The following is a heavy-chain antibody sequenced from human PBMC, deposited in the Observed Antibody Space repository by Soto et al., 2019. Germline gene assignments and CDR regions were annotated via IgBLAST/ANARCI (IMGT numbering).Heavy chain of an antibody. Sequence: GSLRLSCAASGFTFSSYGMHWVRQAPGKGLEWVAVISYDGSNKYYADSVKGRFTISRDNSKNTLYLQMNSLRAEDTAVYYCAKHLGYWGQGTLVTVSS. CDR2: ISYDGSNK. J-gene: IGHJ4*02. V-gene: IGHV3-30*18. CDR1: GFTFSSYG. CDR3: AKHLGY.